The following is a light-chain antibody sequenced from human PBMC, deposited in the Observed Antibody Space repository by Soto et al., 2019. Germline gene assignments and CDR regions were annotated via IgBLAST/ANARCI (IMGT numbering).Light chain of an antibody. Sequence: DIQMTQSPSTLSASVGDTVTFTCRASQSIGNWMAWYQQTPGKAPKLLIYRGSSLQSVVPSRFSGSGSGTEFTLPIVSLQPHDFAVYFCQQFNIYPYTFGPGTKLESK. CDR3: QQFNIYPYT. V-gene: IGKV1-5*03. CDR1: QSIGNW. CDR2: RGS. J-gene: IGKJ2*01.